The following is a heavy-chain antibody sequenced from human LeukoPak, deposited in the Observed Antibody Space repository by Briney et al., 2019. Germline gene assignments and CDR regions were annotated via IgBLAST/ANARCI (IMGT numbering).Heavy chain of an antibody. CDR3: ARAIAAADPVPYYYYYYMDV. CDR1: GFTFSSYA. CDR2: ISYDGSNK. V-gene: IGHV3-30*04. J-gene: IGHJ6*03. Sequence: GGSLRLSCAASGFTFSSYAMHWVRQAPGKGLEWVAVISYDGSNKYYADSVKGRFTISRDNSKNTLYLQMNSLRAEDTAVYYCARAIAAADPVPYYYYYYMDVWGKGTTVTVSS. D-gene: IGHD6-13*01.